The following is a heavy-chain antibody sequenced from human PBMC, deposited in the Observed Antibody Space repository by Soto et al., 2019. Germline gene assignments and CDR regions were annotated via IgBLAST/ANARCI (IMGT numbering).Heavy chain of an antibody. D-gene: IGHD6-6*01. CDR3: ATVERFAARVFDY. J-gene: IGHJ4*02. V-gene: IGHV1-18*01. CDR2: ISAYNGNT. Sequence: ASVKVSCKASGYTFTSYGISWVRQAPGQGLEWMGWISAYNGNTNYAQKLQGRVTMTKDTSTDTAYMELSSLRSEDTAVYYCATVERFAARVFDYWGQGTLVTVSS. CDR1: GYTFTSYG.